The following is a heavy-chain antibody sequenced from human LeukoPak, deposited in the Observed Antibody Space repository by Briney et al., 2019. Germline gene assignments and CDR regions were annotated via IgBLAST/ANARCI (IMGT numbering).Heavy chain of an antibody. D-gene: IGHD5-24*01. CDR1: GFTFSNAW. Sequence: GGSLRLSCAASGFTFSNAWMTWVRQTPEKGLEWVGRIKSKRDGGTTDYAAPVKGRFTISRDNSKNTLYLQMNSLRAEDTAVYYCAKDFRGDGYNLDYWGQGTLVTVSS. CDR2: IKSKRDGGTT. J-gene: IGHJ4*02. V-gene: IGHV3-15*01. CDR3: AKDFRGDGYNLDY.